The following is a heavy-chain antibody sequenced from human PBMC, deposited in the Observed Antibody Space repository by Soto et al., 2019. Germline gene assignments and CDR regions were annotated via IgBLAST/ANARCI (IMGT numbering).Heavy chain of an antibody. CDR2: ISGSGDNT. D-gene: IGHD3-9*01. V-gene: IGHV3-23*01. Sequence: PGGSLRLSCAASGFTFSNYAMNWVRQAPGKGLEWVSTISGSGDNTYYADSVKGRFTISRDNSMNTLYLQMNSLRAEDTAVYYCAKDLTAGRQSFSYYFGYWGQGTQVTVSS. J-gene: IGHJ4*02. CDR1: GFTFSNYA. CDR3: AKDLTAGRQSFSYYFGY.